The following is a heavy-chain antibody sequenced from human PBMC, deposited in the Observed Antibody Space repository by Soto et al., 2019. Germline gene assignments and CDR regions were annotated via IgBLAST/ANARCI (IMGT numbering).Heavy chain of an antibody. Sequence: QVQLVQSGAEVKKPGASVKVSCKASGYTFISYGISWVRQAPGQGLEWMGWISAYNGNTNYAQKVRGGVTWTTDTSTRTAYMGLRSRRSDDTAVYYCAREYYCGSGGAYWGQGTLVTVSS. J-gene: IGHJ4*02. D-gene: IGHD3-10*01. V-gene: IGHV1-18*01. CDR1: GYTFISYG. CDR3: AREYYCGSGGAY. CDR2: ISAYNGNT.